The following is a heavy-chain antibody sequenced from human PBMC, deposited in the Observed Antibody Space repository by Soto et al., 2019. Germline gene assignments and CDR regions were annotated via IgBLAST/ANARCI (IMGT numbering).Heavy chain of an antibody. CDR1: GFIFENFG. CDR3: AKNQGVELVPLATVDWFDP. V-gene: IGHV3-23*01. J-gene: IGHJ5*02. CDR2: ISGSGFKK. Sequence: VGSLRLSGAASGFIFENFGMSWVRQAPGKGLEWISSISGSGFKKYYADSVKGRFTISRDNSKSTVYLELNNLSAEDTAVYHCAKNQGVELVPLATVDWFDPWGQGSVVTV. D-gene: IGHD1-26*01.